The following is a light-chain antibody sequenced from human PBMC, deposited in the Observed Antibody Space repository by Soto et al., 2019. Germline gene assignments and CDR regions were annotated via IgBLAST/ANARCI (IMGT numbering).Light chain of an antibody. Sequence: EIVMTQSPATLSVSPGERATLSCRASQSVSSYLAWYQQKPGQAPRLLIYAASTRATDIPARFSGSGSGTEFTLTVSSLQSEDFVVYYCQQYNNWPRTFGQGTKVDIK. CDR2: AAS. CDR3: QQYNNWPRT. J-gene: IGKJ1*01. CDR1: QSVSSY. V-gene: IGKV3-15*01.